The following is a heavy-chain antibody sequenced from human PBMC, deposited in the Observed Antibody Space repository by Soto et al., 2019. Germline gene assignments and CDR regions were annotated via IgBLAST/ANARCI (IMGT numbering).Heavy chain of an antibody. CDR3: AKGRYGDY. Sequence: QVHLVQSGAEVKKPGASVKVSCKGSGYAFTTYGITWVRQAPGQGLEWMGWISAHNGNTNYAQKLQGRVTVTRDTSTSTAYRDLRSPRSDDTAVYYCAKGRYGDYWGQGALVTVSS. CDR2: ISAHNGNT. CDR1: GYAFTTYG. J-gene: IGHJ4*02. D-gene: IGHD1-1*01. V-gene: IGHV1-18*01.